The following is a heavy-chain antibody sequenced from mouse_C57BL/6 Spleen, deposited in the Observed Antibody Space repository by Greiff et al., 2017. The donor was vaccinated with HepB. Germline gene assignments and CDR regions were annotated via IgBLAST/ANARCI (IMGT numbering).Heavy chain of an antibody. CDR1: GYTFTSYW. D-gene: IGHD2-14*01. Sequence: QVQLKQPGAELVRPGTSVKLSCKASGYTFTSYWMHWVKQRPGQGLEWIGVIDPSDSYTNYNQKFKGKATLTVDTSSSTAYMQLSSLTSEDSAVYYCARSDYRDYWGQGTTLTVSS. CDR2: IDPSDSYT. J-gene: IGHJ2*01. V-gene: IGHV1-59*01. CDR3: ARSDYRDY.